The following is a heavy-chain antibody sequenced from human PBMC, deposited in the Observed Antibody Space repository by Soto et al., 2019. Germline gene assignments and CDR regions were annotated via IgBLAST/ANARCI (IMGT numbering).Heavy chain of an antibody. CDR1: GYTFTTYP. CDR2: INGGNGNT. V-gene: IGHV1-3*01. J-gene: IGHJ5*02. CDR3: TRALPVVLEVFAAHQAKYHYFDP. Sequence: QVPLVQSGAEVKKPGASVKVSCTASGYTFTTYPIHWVRQAPGQSLEWLGWINGGNGNTKYSQKFQDRVTITREKSARTAYMEFASLTSEDTAAYYGTRALPVVLEVFAAHQAKYHYFDPWGQGALVTVSS. D-gene: IGHD2-8*02.